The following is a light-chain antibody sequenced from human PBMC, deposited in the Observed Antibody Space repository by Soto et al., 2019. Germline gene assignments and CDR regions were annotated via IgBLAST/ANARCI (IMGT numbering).Light chain of an antibody. CDR1: QSVRSN. V-gene: IGKV3-15*01. CDR3: QQYNDWPPT. CDR2: GAS. Sequence: EIVLMQSPATLSASPGERATLSCRASQSVRSNLAWYQQKPVQAPRLLIYGASTRATGIPARFSGSGSGTEFTLSIGSLQSEDFAGYYCQQYNDWPPTFGQGTKVDI. J-gene: IGKJ1*01.